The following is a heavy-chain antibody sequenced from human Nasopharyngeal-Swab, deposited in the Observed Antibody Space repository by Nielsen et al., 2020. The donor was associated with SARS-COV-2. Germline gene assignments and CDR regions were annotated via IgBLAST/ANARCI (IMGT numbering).Heavy chain of an antibody. Sequence: SVKVSCKASGGTLSSYAISWVRQAPGQGLEWMGGIIPIFGTANYAQKFQGRVTITADESTSTAYMELSSLRSEDTAVYYCARIVGATTREAGVFDYWGQGTLVTVAS. D-gene: IGHD1-26*01. CDR3: ARIVGATTREAGVFDY. J-gene: IGHJ4*02. V-gene: IGHV1-69*13. CDR2: IIPIFGTA. CDR1: GGTLSSYA.